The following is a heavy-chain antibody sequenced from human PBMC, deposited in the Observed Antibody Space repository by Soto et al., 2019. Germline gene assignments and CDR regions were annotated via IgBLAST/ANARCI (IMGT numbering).Heavy chain of an antibody. J-gene: IGHJ3*02. CDR2: IWYDGSNK. Sequence: QVQLVESGGGVVQPGRSLRLSCAASGFTFSSYGMHWVRQAPGKGLEWVAVIWYDGSNKYYADSVKGRFTISRDNSKNPLYLQMNSLRAEDTAVYYCARDLEYYDFWSGYRTHFEAFDIWGQGAMVTVSS. CDR3: ARDLEYYDFWSGYRTHFEAFDI. CDR1: GFTFSSYG. V-gene: IGHV3-33*01. D-gene: IGHD3-3*01.